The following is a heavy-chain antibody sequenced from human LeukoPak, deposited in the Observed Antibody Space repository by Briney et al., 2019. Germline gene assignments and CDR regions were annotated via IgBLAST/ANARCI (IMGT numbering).Heavy chain of an antibody. J-gene: IGHJ6*03. CDR2: IYHSGST. V-gene: IGHV4-30-2*01. CDR3: ARDVHDYYYYMDV. CDR1: GGSVSSGGYY. Sequence: PSETLSLTCTVSGGSVSSGGYYWSWIRQPPGKGLEWLGYIYHSGSTYYNPSLKSRVTISVDRSKNQFSLKLSSVTAADTAVYYCARDVHDYYYYMDVWGKGTTVTVSS.